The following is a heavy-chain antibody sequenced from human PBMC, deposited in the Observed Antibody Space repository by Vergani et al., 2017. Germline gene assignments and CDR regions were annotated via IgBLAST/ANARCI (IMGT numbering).Heavy chain of an antibody. CDR2: ISYDGSNK. CDR3: AKDEIYDSSGYSNWFDP. Sequence: QVQLVESGGGVVQPGRSLRLSCAASGFTFSSYGMHWVRQAPGKGLEWVAVISYDGSNKYYADSVKGRFTISRDNSKNTLYLQMSSLRAEDTAVYYCAKDEIYDSSGYSNWFDPWGQGTLVTVSS. CDR1: GFTFSSYG. V-gene: IGHV3-30*18. J-gene: IGHJ5*02. D-gene: IGHD3-22*01.